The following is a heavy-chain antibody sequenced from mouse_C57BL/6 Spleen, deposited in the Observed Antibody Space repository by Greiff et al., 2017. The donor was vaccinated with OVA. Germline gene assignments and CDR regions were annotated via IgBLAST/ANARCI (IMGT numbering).Heavy chain of an antibody. Sequence: EVHLVESGGDLVKPGGSLKLSCAASGFTFSSYGMSWVRQTPDKRLEWVATISSGGSYTYYPDSVKGRFTISSDNAKNTLYLQMSSLKSEDTAMYYCARHEHYGSSNGDYFDYWGQGTTLTVSS. D-gene: IGHD1-1*01. J-gene: IGHJ2*01. CDR1: GFTFSSYG. V-gene: IGHV5-6*01. CDR3: ARHEHYGSSNGDYFDY. CDR2: ISSGGSYT.